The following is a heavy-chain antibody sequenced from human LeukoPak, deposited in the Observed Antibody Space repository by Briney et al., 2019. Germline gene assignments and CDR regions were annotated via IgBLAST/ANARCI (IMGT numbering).Heavy chain of an antibody. CDR2: ISSYGISP. CDR3: VRAHSIHNYHYGIDV. V-gene: IGHV3-64*01. J-gene: IGHJ6*02. D-gene: IGHD3-3*01. CDR1: GFTFSDFA. Sequence: GGSLRLSCAASGFTFSDFAMHWLRQAPGKGLEYVSTISSYGISPYYANSVKGRFTISRDNSKNTLYLQMGSLRADDTAVYYCVRAHSIHNYHYGIDVWGHGTTVTVSS.